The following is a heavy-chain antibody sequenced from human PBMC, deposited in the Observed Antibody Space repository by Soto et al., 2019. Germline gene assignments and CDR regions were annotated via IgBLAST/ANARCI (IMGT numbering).Heavy chain of an antibody. CDR1: GFSFSDYY. CDR2: ISRSSDYT. V-gene: IGHV3-11*06. J-gene: IGHJ5*02. CDR3: ARDGYCNNTSCYTRGGKFDP. Sequence: GGSLRLSCAASGFSFSDYYMSWIRQAPGKGLEWISYISRSSDYTNYADSVKGRFTISRDNAKKSLFLEMNNLRAEDTAAYYCARDGYCNNTSCYTRGGKFDPWGQGTLVTVAS. D-gene: IGHD2-2*02.